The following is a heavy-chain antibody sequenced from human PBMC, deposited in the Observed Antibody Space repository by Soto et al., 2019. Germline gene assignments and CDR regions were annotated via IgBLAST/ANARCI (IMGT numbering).Heavy chain of an antibody. Sequence: ASVKVSCKVSGYTLTELSMHWVRQAPGKGLEWMGGFDPEDGETIYAQKFQGRVTMTEDTSTDTAYMELSSLRSEDTAVYYCATEYYYGSGSINKFDPWGQGTLVTVSS. V-gene: IGHV1-24*01. J-gene: IGHJ5*02. D-gene: IGHD3-10*01. CDR1: GYTLTELS. CDR3: ATEYYYGSGSINKFDP. CDR2: FDPEDGET.